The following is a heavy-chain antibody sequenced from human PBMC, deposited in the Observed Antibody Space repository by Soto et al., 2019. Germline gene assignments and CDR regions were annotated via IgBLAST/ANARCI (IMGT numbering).Heavy chain of an antibody. CDR1: GFSLSAHGVG. Sequence: QITLKESGPTLVKPTQTLTLTCTFSGFSLSAHGVGVGWIRQPPGKALEWLALLYWDDDKRYSPSLKSRLTITKDTSKNQVVLTMTNMVPVDTATYFCAHSDYGDYFDYWGQGTLVTVSS. J-gene: IGHJ4*02. V-gene: IGHV2-5*02. CDR3: AHSDYGDYFDY. D-gene: IGHD4-17*01. CDR2: LYWDDDK.